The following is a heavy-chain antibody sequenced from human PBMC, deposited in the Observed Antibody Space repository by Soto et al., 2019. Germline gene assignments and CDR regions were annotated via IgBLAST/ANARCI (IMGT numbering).Heavy chain of an antibody. CDR3: ARARTVTTPLDYYYMDV. CDR2: INHSGST. Sequence: SETLSLTCAVYGGSFSGYYWSWIRQPPGKGLEWIGEINHSGSTNYNPSLKSRVTISVDTSKNQFSLKLSSVTAADTAVYYCARARTVTTPLDYYYMDVWGKGTTVTVSS. CDR1: GGSFSGYY. V-gene: IGHV4-34*01. D-gene: IGHD4-4*01. J-gene: IGHJ6*03.